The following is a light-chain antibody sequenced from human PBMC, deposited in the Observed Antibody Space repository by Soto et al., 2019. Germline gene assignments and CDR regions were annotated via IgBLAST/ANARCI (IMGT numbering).Light chain of an antibody. J-gene: IGLJ3*02. CDR2: EVT. CDR1: SSDVGPYNY. V-gene: IGLV2-14*01. Sequence: QSALTQPASVSGSPGQSITISCTGTSSDVGPYNYVSWYQHHPGKAPKLLIYEVTKRPSGVSNRFSGSKSGNTASLTISGLRAEDEADYYCSSYTTSSTLVFGGGTQLTVL. CDR3: SSYTTSSTLV.